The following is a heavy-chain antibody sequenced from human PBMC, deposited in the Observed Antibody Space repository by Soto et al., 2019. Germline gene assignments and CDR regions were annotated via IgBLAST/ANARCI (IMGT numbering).Heavy chain of an antibody. D-gene: IGHD3-3*01. CDR3: AKDSTIFGVVTPFDY. CDR1: GFTFSSYG. CDR2: ISYDGSNK. Sequence: GGSLRLSCAASGFTFSSYGMHWVRQAPGKGLEWVAVISYDGSNKYYADSVKGRLNISRDNSKNTLYLQMNSLRAEDTAVYYCAKDSTIFGVVTPFDYWGQGTLVTVSS. J-gene: IGHJ4*02. V-gene: IGHV3-30*18.